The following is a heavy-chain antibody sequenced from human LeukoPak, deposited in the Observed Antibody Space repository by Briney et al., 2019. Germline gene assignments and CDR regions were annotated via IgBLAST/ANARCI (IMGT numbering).Heavy chain of an antibody. Sequence: ASVKVSCKASGYTFTSYGISWVRQAPGQGIEWMGWISAYNGNTNYAQKLQGRVTMTTDTSTSTAYMELRSLRSDDTAVYYCARVVVVAATQCWFDPWGQGTLVTVSS. J-gene: IGHJ5*02. CDR1: GYTFTSYG. CDR3: ARVVVVAATQCWFDP. D-gene: IGHD2-15*01. V-gene: IGHV1-18*01. CDR2: ISAYNGNT.